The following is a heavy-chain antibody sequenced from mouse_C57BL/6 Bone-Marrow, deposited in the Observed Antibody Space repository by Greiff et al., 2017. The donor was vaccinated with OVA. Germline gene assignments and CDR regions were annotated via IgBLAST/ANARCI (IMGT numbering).Heavy chain of an antibody. CDR1: GFTFSDYY. CDR3: ARGFITTVVATPYYAMDY. Sequence: EVQRVESGGGLVQPGGSLKLSCAASGFTFSDYYMYWVRQTPEKRLEWVAYISNGGGSTYYPDTVKGGFTISRDNAKNTLYLQMSRLKSEDTAMYYCARGFITTVVATPYYAMDYWGQGTSVTVSS. D-gene: IGHD1-1*01. V-gene: IGHV5-12*01. J-gene: IGHJ4*01. CDR2: ISNGGGST.